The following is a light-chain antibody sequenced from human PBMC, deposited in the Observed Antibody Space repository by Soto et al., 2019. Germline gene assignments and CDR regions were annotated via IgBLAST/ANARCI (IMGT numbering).Light chain of an antibody. V-gene: IGLV1-40*01. CDR3: QSYDSSLSGSV. J-gene: IGLJ2*01. Sequence: QAVVTQPPSVSGAPGQRVTISCTGSSSNIGAGYDVHWYQHLPGTAPRLLIYGNSNRPSGVPDRFSGSKSGTSASLAIPGLQAEDEADYYFQSYDSSLSGSVFGGGTKLTVL. CDR1: SSNIGAGYD. CDR2: GNS.